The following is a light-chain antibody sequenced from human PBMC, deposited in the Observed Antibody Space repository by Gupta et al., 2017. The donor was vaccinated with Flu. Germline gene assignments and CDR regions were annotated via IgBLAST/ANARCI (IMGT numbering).Light chain of an antibody. CDR1: QTIKTY. Sequence: DIPMTQSPSSLSASVGDRVTIICRANQTIKTYLNWYQHKPGKTPRLLIHDTFNLQSGVPSRFSGSGSGTEFTLTITRLQPEDFATYYCQQSNIIPRTFGQGTKVEIK. CDR2: DTF. CDR3: QQSNIIPRT. V-gene: IGKV1-39*01. J-gene: IGKJ2*01.